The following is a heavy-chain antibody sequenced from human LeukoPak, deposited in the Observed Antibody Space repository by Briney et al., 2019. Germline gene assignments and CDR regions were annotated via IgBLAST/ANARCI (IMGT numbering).Heavy chain of an antibody. D-gene: IGHD6-19*01. J-gene: IGHJ6*03. CDR2: INPNSGAI. V-gene: IGHV1-2*02. Sequence: ASVKVSCKASGYTFSGYYIHWVRQAPGQGLEWMGWINPNSGAINYAQQFQGRVTLTRDTSINTVYMEMTWLRPDDTAVYYCARDQAYSSGRYYYMDVWGKGTTVTVSS. CDR1: GYTFSGYY. CDR3: ARDQAYSSGRYYYMDV.